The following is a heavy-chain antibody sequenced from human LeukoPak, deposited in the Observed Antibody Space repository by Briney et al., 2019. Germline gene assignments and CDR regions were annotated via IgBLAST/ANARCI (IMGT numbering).Heavy chain of an antibody. J-gene: IGHJ5*02. CDR3: ARGGVGHCSGGSCPTSWFDP. CDR1: GYAFTNFG. CDR2: ISPYNGNT. V-gene: IGHV1-18*01. Sequence: AAVKVSYKASGYAFTNFGISWVRQAPGQGLKWMGWISPYNGNTDYPQKVRGRVTMTTDTSTSTAYMELRSLRSDDTAVYYCARGGVGHCSGGSCPTSWFDPWGQGTLVTVSS. D-gene: IGHD2-15*01.